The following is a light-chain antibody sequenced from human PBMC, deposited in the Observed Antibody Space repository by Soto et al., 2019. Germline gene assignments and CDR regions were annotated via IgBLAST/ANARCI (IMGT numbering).Light chain of an antibody. CDR3: HSSDNNRRGGV. CDR1: SSNIGAGYD. J-gene: IGLJ3*02. CDR2: GSS. Sequence: QSVLTQPPSVSGAPGQRVTISCTGSSSNIGAGYDVHWYQQLPGRAPKLLIYGSSNRPSGVPDRISGSKSGTSASLAITGLQADDEADYYCHSSDNNRRGGVFGGGTKLTVL. V-gene: IGLV1-40*01.